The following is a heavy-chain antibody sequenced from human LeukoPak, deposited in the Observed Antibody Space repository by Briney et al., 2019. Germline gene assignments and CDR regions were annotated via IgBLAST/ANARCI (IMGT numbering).Heavy chain of an antibody. D-gene: IGHD2-15*01. CDR1: GFTFSSYA. Sequence: GSLRLSCAASGFTFSSYAMSWVRQAPGKGLEWVSAISGSGGSTYYADSVKGRFTISRDNSKNTLYLQMNSLRAEDTAVYYCARDKVLLRFAFDIWGQGTMVTVSS. CDR2: ISGSGGST. J-gene: IGHJ3*02. V-gene: IGHV3-23*01. CDR3: ARDKVLLRFAFDI.